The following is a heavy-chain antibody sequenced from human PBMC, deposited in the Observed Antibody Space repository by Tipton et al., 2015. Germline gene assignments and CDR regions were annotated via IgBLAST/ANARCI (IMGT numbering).Heavy chain of an antibody. D-gene: IGHD5-18*01. CDR2: IKQDGSEK. Sequence: SLRLSCAASGFTFNTYWMNWVRQAPGKGLEWVANIKQDGSEKYYVDSVKGRFTISRDNAKNSLYLYMNSLRAEDTAVYYCARGVWSTALVDYWGQGTLVTVSS. V-gene: IGHV3-7*01. CDR1: GFTFNTYW. CDR3: ARGVWSTALVDY. J-gene: IGHJ4*02.